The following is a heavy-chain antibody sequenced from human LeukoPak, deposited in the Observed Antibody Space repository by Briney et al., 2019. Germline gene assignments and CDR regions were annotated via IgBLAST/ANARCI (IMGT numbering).Heavy chain of an antibody. D-gene: IGHD3-10*01. CDR3: ARFAYGSVDY. CDR2: IYYSGST. CDR1: GGSIRSYY. Sequence: PSETLSLTCTVSGGSIRSYYWRWIRQPPGKGLEWMGYIYYSGSTNYNPSLKSRVTISVDTSKNQFSLKLSSVTAADTAVYYCARFAYGSVDYWGQGTLVTVSS. V-gene: IGHV4-59*01. J-gene: IGHJ4*02.